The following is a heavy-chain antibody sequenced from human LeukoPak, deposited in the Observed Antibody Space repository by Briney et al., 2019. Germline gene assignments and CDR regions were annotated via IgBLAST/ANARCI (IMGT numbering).Heavy chain of an antibody. V-gene: IGHV3-21*01. CDR3: ARGEWSSSPFDY. Sequence: GGSLRLSCAASGFTFSNCAMNWVRQAPGKGLEWVSFISSSSSYIYYADSVKGRFTISRDNAKKSLHLQMNSLRAEDTAVYYCARGEWSSSPFDYWGQGTLVTVSS. CDR1: GFTFSNCA. D-gene: IGHD6-6*01. J-gene: IGHJ4*02. CDR2: ISSSSSYI.